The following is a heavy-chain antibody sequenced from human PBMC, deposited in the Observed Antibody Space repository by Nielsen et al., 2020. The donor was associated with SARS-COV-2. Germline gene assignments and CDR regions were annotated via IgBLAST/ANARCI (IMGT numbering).Heavy chain of an antibody. CDR3: AIIWGGYTDAFDI. Sequence: GESLKISCAASGFTFSSYWMSWVRQAPGKGLEWVANIKQDGSEKYYVDSVKGRFTISRDNAKNSLYLQMNSLRAEDTAVYYCAIIWGGYTDAFDIWGQGTMVTVSS. CDR1: GFTFSSYW. CDR2: IKQDGSEK. J-gene: IGHJ3*02. V-gene: IGHV3-7*01. D-gene: IGHD3-3*01.